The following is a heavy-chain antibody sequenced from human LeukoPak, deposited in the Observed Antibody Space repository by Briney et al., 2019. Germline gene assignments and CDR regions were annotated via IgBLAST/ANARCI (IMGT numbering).Heavy chain of an antibody. J-gene: IGHJ4*02. CDR1: GFTFSRHT. CDR3: ARELIPSSGYSFDN. V-gene: IGHV3-48*04. Sequence: GGSLRLSCAASGFTFSRHTMNWVRQAPGKGLEWVSYISSGSRTIYYADSVKGRFTISRDNAKNSLYLQMDSLRAEDTAVYYCARELIPSSGYSFDNWGQGTLVTVSS. CDR2: ISSGSRTI. D-gene: IGHD3-22*01.